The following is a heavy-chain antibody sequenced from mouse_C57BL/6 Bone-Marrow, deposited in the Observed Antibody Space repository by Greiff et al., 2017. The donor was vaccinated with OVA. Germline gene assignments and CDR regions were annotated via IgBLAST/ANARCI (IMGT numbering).Heavy chain of an antibody. CDR2: ISSGGSYT. CDR1: GFTFSSYG. V-gene: IGHV5-6*01. CDR3: ARQGT. Sequence: EVKVVESGGDLVKPGGSLKLSCAASGFTFSSYGMSWVRQTPDKRLEWVATISSGGSYTYYPDSVKGRFTISRDNAKNTLYLQMGSLKSEDTAMYYCARQGTGGQGTLVTVSA. D-gene: IGHD3-3*01. J-gene: IGHJ3*01.